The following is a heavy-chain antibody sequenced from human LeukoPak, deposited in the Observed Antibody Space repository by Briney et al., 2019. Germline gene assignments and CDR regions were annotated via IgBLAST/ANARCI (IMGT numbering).Heavy chain of an antibody. Sequence: PGRSLRLSCAASGFTFSSYGMHWVRPAPGKGLEWVAVIWYDGSNKYYADSVKGRFTISRNNSKNTLYLQMNSLRAEDTAVYHCARSDIVATIDAFDIWGQGTMVTVSS. J-gene: IGHJ3*02. V-gene: IGHV3-33*01. CDR3: ARSDIVATIDAFDI. CDR1: GFTFSSYG. D-gene: IGHD5-12*01. CDR2: IWYDGSNK.